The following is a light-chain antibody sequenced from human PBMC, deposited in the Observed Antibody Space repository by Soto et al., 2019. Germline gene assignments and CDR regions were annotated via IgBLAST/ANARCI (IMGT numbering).Light chain of an antibody. V-gene: IGKV3-20*01. CDR2: GAS. J-gene: IGKJ1*01. Sequence: EIVLTQSPGTLSLSPGERVTLSCRASQSVPANYLAWYQQKPGQAPRLLIYGASNRATGIPDRFSGSGSGTDFTLTVRRLKTEDFTLYYCLQYGNPWWTFGQGARVAIK. CDR1: QSVPANY. CDR3: LQYGNPWWT.